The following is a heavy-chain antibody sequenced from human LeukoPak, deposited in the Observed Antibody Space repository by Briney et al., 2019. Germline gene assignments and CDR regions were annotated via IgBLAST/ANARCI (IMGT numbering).Heavy chain of an antibody. V-gene: IGHV3-7*05. CDR1: GFTFSNYW. CDR2: INQDGSEK. CDR3: ARGHHGMEV. Sequence: GGSLRLSCAASGFTFSNYWMNWVRQAPGKGLEWVANINQDGSEKYYVDSVKGRFTISRDNAKNSLYLQMNSLRAEDTAVYYCARGHHGMEVWGRGTTVTVSS. J-gene: IGHJ6*02.